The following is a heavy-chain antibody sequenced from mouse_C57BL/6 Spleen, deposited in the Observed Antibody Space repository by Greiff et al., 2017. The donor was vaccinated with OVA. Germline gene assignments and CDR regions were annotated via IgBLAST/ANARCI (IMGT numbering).Heavy chain of an antibody. D-gene: IGHD1-1*01. CDR2: IYIGNGYT. V-gene: IGHV1-58*01. J-gene: IGHJ1*03. CDR1: GYTFTSYG. CDR3: ARAGYYGSSFSYWYFDV. Sequence: EVKLMESGAELVRPGSSVKMSCKTSGYTFTSYGINWVKQRPGQGLEWIGYIYIGNGYTEYNEKFKGKATLTSDTSSSTAYMQLSSLTSEDSAISFCARAGYYGSSFSYWYFDVWGTGTTVTVSS.